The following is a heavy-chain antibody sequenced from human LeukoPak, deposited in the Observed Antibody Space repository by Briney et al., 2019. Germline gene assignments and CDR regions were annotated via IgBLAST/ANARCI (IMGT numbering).Heavy chain of an antibody. D-gene: IGHD6-13*01. CDR1: GFTVRSNY. CDR3: ARDTPYDSSHDY. Sequence: GGSLRLSCAASGFTVRSNYMSWVRQAPGRGLEWVSGINWNGGSTGYADSVKGRFTISRDNAKNSLYLQMNSLRAEDTALYYCARDTPYDSSHDYWGQGTLVTVSS. J-gene: IGHJ4*02. V-gene: IGHV3-20*04. CDR2: INWNGGST.